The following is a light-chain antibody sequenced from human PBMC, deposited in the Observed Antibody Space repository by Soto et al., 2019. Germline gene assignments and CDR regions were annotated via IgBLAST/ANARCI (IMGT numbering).Light chain of an antibody. CDR1: QSVSSSY. CDR3: QFSRT. Sequence: EIVSTQSPGTLSLSPGERATLSCRASQSVSSSYLAWYQQKPGQAPRLLIYGASSRATGIPDRFSGSGSGTDFSLTVSRLDPEDFAVYYCQFSRTFGQGTKVEIK. CDR2: GAS. V-gene: IGKV3-20*01. J-gene: IGKJ1*01.